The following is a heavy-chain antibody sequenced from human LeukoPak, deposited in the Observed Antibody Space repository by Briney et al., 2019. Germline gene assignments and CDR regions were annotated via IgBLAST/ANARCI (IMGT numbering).Heavy chain of an antibody. Sequence: SETLSLTCTVPGGSIGRGGYYWTWIRQHPGKGLEWIGYIYYTGSTYYNPSLKSRVAISMDASKTQFSLRLSSVTAADTAVYYCTRAGPHYGSGTDYSFYGMDVWGQGTTVTVSS. D-gene: IGHD3-10*01. CDR1: GGSIGRGGYY. CDR3: TRAGPHYGSGTDYSFYGMDV. J-gene: IGHJ6*02. V-gene: IGHV4-31*03. CDR2: IYYTGST.